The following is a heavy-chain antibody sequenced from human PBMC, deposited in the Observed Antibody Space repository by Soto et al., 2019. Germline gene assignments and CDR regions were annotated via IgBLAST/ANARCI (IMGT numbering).Heavy chain of an antibody. D-gene: IGHD3-3*01. V-gene: IGHV3-66*01. J-gene: IGHJ4*02. CDR3: ARDRRDGDTI. CDR2: IYRGGDI. Sequence: EVQVVESGGGLVQPGGSLRLSCAASGFFVTNYYMSWFRQAPGKGLEWVSVIYRGGDIYYADSVQGRFTTSRDTSRNSLDLRMNSLGVEDTAVYYCARDRRDGDTIWGQGLVVTVPS. CDR1: GFFVTNYY.